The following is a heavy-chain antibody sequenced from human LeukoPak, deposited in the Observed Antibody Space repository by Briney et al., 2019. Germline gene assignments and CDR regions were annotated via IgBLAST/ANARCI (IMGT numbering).Heavy chain of an antibody. CDR2: IDPSDSYT. CDR1: GYSFTSYW. Sequence: PGESLKISCKGSGYSFTSYWISWVRQMPGKGLEWMGRIDPSDSYTNYSPSFQGHVTISADKSISTAYLQWSSLKASDTAIYYCARVSPRTLAGGLAVAGQYYFDYWGQGTLVTVSS. CDR3: ARVSPRTLAGGLAVAGQYYFDY. J-gene: IGHJ4*02. D-gene: IGHD6-19*01. V-gene: IGHV5-10-1*01.